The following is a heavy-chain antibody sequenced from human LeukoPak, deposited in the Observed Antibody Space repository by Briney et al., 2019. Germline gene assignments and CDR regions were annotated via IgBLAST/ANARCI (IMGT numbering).Heavy chain of an antibody. CDR1: GFTFNTYP. V-gene: IGHV3-30-3*01. Sequence: GRSLRLSCVASGFTFNTYPVHWVRQAPGKGPEWVAVTSYDGSIRNYADSVKGRFTISRDNSKNTLYLEMNSLRVEDTAVYYCARPAYCGGDCYAQFDYWGQGTLVTVSS. CDR2: TSYDGSIR. CDR3: ARPAYCGGDCYAQFDY. D-gene: IGHD2-21*01. J-gene: IGHJ4*02.